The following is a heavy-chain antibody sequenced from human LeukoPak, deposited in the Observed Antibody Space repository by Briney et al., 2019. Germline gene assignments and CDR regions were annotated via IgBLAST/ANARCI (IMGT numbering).Heavy chain of an antibody. V-gene: IGHV1-2*02. CDR3: ARPYCSSTSCYRGGYYFDY. Sequence: ASVKVSCKASGYTFTDYYIHWVRQAPGQGLEWMGWINPNSGVTNYAQRFQGRVTVTRDTSISTAYMELSRLRSDDTAVYYCARPYCSSTSCYRGGYYFDYWGQGTLVTVSS. D-gene: IGHD2-2*02. J-gene: IGHJ4*02. CDR2: INPNSGVT. CDR1: GYTFTDYY.